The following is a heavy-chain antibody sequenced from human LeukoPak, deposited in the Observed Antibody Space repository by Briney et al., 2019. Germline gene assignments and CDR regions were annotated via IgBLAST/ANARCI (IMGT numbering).Heavy chain of an antibody. CDR2: IRYDGSNK. V-gene: IGHV3-30*02. CDR3: ARDGVVGVLVGYRYYYMDV. CDR1: GFTFSSYA. J-gene: IGHJ6*03. Sequence: GWSLRLSCAASGFTFSSYAMSWVRQAPGRGLEWVAFIRYDGSNKYYADSVKGRFTISRDNSKNTLSLQMNSLRAEDTAVYYCARDGVVGVLVGYRYYYMDVWGKGTTVTVSS. D-gene: IGHD2-2*01.